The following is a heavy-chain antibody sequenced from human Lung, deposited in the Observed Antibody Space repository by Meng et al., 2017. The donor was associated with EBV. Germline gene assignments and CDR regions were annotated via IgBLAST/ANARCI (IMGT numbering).Heavy chain of an antibody. J-gene: IGHJ5*02. D-gene: IGHD3-10*01. CDR1: GGSFRDYY. V-gene: IGHV4-34*01. CDR2: IDHRGNT. Sequence: QLQQGGPGLLKPSGTPSRSVAAYGGSFRDYYWTWIRHPPGKGLEWIGEIDHRGNTKYNPSLKSRVTISLDTSKKQFSLKVSSVTAADSAVYYCARRGPSGNFSPWSQGALVTVSS. CDR3: ARRGPSGNFSP.